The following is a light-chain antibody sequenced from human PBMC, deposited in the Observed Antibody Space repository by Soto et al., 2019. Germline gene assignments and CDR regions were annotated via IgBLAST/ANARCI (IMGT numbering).Light chain of an antibody. Sequence: DIPMNQSPSSLSESXGDRATVYCPSSQSIRSLLARYQEKPGIPPKLXXYKASLLEQGGPSRFSGSGSVTEFTRTISSLQTEDFGTYYGQQYNSHPWTFGQGTKVDI. V-gene: IGKV1-5*03. CDR3: QQYNSHPWT. CDR2: KAS. CDR1: QSIRSL. J-gene: IGKJ1*01.